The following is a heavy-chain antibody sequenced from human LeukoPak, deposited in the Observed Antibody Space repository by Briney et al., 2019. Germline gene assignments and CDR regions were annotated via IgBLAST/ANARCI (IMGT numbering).Heavy chain of an antibody. V-gene: IGHV3-74*01. CDR1: GFTFSSYW. CDR3: ARAGYSSSWHFDY. J-gene: IGHJ4*02. Sequence: TGGSLRLSCAASGFTFSSYWMHWVRQAPGKGLVWVSRINTDGSSTSYADSVKGRFTISRDNAKNTLYLQMNSLRAEDTAVYYCARAGYSSSWHFDYWGQGTLVTVSS. D-gene: IGHD6-13*01. CDR2: INTDGSST.